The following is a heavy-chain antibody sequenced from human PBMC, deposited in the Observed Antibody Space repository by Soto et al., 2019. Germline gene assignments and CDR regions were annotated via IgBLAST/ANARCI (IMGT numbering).Heavy chain of an antibody. V-gene: IGHV4-30-2*01. CDR2: IYHSGST. CDR3: GRGDYDNAFDI. J-gene: IGHJ3*02. D-gene: IGHD3-9*01. CDR1: GGSISSGGYS. Sequence: PSETLSLTCAVSGGSISSGGYSWNWIRQPPGKGLEWIGNIYHSGSTYYNASLKSRVTISVDRSKNQFSLKLSSVTAADTAVYYCGRGDYDNAFDIWGQGTMVTVS.